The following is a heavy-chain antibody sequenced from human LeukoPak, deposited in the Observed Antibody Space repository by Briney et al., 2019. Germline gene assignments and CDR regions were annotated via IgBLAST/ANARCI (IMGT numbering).Heavy chain of an antibody. V-gene: IGHV4-59*01. J-gene: IGHJ4*02. CDR3: ARAVHSGSSDFDY. D-gene: IGHD1-26*01. CDR2: IYYSGST. CDR1: GGSISSYY. Sequence: SETLSLTCTVSGGSISSYYWSWIRQPPGKGLEWIGYIYYSGSTNYNPSLKSRVTISVDTSKNQFSLKLSSVTAADTAVYYCARAVHSGSSDFDYWGQGTLVTVSS.